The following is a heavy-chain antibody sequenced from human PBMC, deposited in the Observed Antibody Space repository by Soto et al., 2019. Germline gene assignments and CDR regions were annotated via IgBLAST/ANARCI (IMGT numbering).Heavy chain of an antibody. Sequence: GGSLRLSCAASGFTFSNAWMNWVRQAPGKGLEWVGRIKSKTDGGTTDYAAPVKGRFTISRDDSKNTLYLQMNSLKTEDTAVYYCTTDELKVRSYYYGSGSYLVRGDYYYGMDVWGQGTTVTVSS. CDR3: TTDELKVRSYYYGSGSYLVRGDYYYGMDV. J-gene: IGHJ6*02. CDR1: GFTFSNAW. D-gene: IGHD3-10*01. V-gene: IGHV3-15*07. CDR2: IKSKTDGGTT.